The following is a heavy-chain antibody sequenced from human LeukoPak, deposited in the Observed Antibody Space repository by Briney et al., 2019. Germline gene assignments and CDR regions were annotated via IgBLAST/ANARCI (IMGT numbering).Heavy chain of an antibody. CDR2: IYSGGST. CDR1: GFTVSSNY. Sequence: GGSLRPSCAASGFTVSSNYMSWVRQAPGKGLEWVSVIYSGGSTYYADSVKGRFTISRDNSKNTLYLQMNSLRAEDTAVYYCAREGTNYYFDYWGQGTLVTVSS. CDR3: AREGTNYYFDY. D-gene: IGHD1-7*01. J-gene: IGHJ4*02. V-gene: IGHV3-66*02.